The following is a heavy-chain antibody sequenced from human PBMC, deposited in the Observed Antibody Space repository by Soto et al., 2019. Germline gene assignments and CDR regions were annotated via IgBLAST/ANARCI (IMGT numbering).Heavy chain of an antibody. CDR3: AKDSFAGARRSIYYFDY. CDR1: GFSFSSYG. V-gene: IGHV3-30*18. J-gene: IGHJ4*02. D-gene: IGHD3-10*01. CDR2: ISYDGSNK. Sequence: GGSLRLSCAASGFSFSSYGMHWVRQAPGKGLEWVAVISYDGSNKYYTDSVKGRFTISRDNSKNTLYLQMNSLRAEDTAVYYCAKDSFAGARRSIYYFDYWGQGTXVTVSS.